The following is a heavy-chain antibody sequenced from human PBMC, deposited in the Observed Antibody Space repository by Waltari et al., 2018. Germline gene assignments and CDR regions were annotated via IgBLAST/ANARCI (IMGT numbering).Heavy chain of an antibody. J-gene: IGHJ3*02. CDR3: ARHSRRAVAGYRGLSLDAFDI. D-gene: IGHD6-19*01. CDR1: GYSFTSYW. V-gene: IGHV5-51*01. Sequence: EVQLVQSGAEVKKPGESLKISCKGSGYSFTSYWIGWMGIIYPGDSDTRYSPSFQGQVTISADKSISTAYLQWSSLKASDTAMYYCARHSRRAVAGYRGLSLDAFDIWGQGTMVTVSS. CDR2: IYPGDSDT.